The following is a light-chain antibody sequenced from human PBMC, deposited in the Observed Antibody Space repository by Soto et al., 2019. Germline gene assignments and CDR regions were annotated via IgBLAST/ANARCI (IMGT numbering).Light chain of an antibody. V-gene: IGKV1-33*01. CDR3: QQYEDIPPT. Sequence: DIQMTQSPSSPTASVGDSVTITCQASQDITNYLNWYQHKPGKAPKLLIYDASNLEPGVPSRFSGRGSGRDFTFTISSLQPEDTATYYCQQYEDIPPTFGQGTRLDIK. CDR2: DAS. CDR1: QDITNY. J-gene: IGKJ5*01.